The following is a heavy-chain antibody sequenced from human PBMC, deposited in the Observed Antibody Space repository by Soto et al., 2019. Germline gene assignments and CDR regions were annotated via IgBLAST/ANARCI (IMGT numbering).Heavy chain of an antibody. J-gene: IGHJ4*02. CDR1: GFTFSSYG. CDR2: ISYDGSNK. Sequence: QVQLVESGGGVVQPGRSLRLSCAASGFTFSSYGMHWVRQAPGKGLEWVAVISYDGSNKYYADSVKGRFTISRDNSKNTLYLQMNSLRAKDTAVYYCAKDRGSGWDYFDYWGQGTLVTVSS. D-gene: IGHD6-19*01. V-gene: IGHV3-30*18. CDR3: AKDRGSGWDYFDY.